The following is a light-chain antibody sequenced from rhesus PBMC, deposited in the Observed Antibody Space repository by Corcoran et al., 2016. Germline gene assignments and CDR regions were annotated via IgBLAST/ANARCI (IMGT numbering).Light chain of an antibody. Sequence: DIQMTQSPSSLSASVGDTVTITCRASQGISKNLAWYQQKPGKVAKLLGYYASPLQSGAPSRFSGRGSGTDFTLTISSLPPEAFAASYCQHGYGTPLTFGPGTKLDI. CDR2: YAS. CDR3: QHGYGTPLT. J-gene: IGKJ3*01. V-gene: IGKV1S15*01. CDR1: QGISKN.